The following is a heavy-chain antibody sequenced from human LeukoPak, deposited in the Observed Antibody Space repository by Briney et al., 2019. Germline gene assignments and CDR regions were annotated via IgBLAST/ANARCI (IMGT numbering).Heavy chain of an antibody. D-gene: IGHD5-18*01. V-gene: IGHV5-10-1*01. CDR2: IDPSDSYT. CDR3: ARGAGYRFED. CDR1: GYSFTTYW. Sequence: GESLKISCRGSGYSFTTYWITWVRQMPGKGLEWMGRIDPSDSYTNYSPSFQGHVTISADKSINTAYLQWSSLKASDTAMYYCARGAGYRFEDWDQGTLVTVSS. J-gene: IGHJ4*02.